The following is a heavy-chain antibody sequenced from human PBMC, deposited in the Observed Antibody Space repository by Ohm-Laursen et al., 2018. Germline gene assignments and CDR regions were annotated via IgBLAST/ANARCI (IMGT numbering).Heavy chain of an antibody. Sequence: GASVKVSCKASGYIFTTSDINWVRQATGQGLEWMGWMNPNTGHTGSAQKFQGRVTMTRNTSISTAYMELSSLRSEDTAVYYCATVRTLTHFDNWGQGTLVTVSS. J-gene: IGHJ4*02. D-gene: IGHD1-14*01. V-gene: IGHV1-8*01. CDR3: ATVRTLTHFDN. CDR2: MNPNTGHT. CDR1: GYIFTTSD.